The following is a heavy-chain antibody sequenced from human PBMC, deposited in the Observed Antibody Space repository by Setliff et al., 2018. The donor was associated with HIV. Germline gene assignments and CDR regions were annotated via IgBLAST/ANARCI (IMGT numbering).Heavy chain of an antibody. J-gene: IGHJ4*02. CDR1: GYTFTTYG. CDR3: ARRGNYYASAFDY. CDR2: ISTYSDET. D-gene: IGHD3-10*01. Sequence: ASVKVSCKPSGYTFTTYGLSWVRQAPGQGLEWMGWISTYSDETSSSQKLQGRLTMTPDTSTSTAYMDLRSLRSDDTAVYYCARRGNYYASAFDYWGQGTLVTVSS. V-gene: IGHV1-18*01.